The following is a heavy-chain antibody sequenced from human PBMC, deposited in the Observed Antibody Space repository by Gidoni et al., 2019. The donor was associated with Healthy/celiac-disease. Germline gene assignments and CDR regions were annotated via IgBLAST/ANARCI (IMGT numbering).Heavy chain of an antibody. V-gene: IGHV1-3*01. D-gene: IGHD5-12*01. CDR1: GYTFTCYG. J-gene: IGHJ4*02. Sequence: QVQLLQSAAEVKKPGSSEQVSCKASGYTFTCYGMHWVRQAPGQRLEWMGGINAGNGTTKYSQKFQGRVTITRETSASTAYMQLSSLRSEDTAVYYCARDSSIKQDGYNGYFDYWGQGTLVTVSS. CDR3: ARDSSIKQDGYNGYFDY. CDR2: INAGNGTT.